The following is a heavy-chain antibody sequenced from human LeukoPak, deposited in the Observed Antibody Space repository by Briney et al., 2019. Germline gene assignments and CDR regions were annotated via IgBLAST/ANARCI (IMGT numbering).Heavy chain of an antibody. CDR3: AREFQDRGSSSYRGFDY. CDR1: GFTFSTCT. V-gene: IGHV3-21*01. CDR2: IRSSSSYK. D-gene: IGHD6-13*01. Sequence: GGSLRLSCAASGFTFSTCTMNWVRQAPGKRLEWVSCIRSSSSYKYYADSVKGRFTISRDNAKNSLYLQMNSLRAEDTAVYYCAREFQDRGSSSYRGFDYWGQGTLVTVSS. J-gene: IGHJ4*02.